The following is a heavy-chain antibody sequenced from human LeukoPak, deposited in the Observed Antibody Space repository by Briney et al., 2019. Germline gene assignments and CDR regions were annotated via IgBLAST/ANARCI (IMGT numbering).Heavy chain of an antibody. CDR1: GFAFSNYW. V-gene: IGHV3-74*01. CDR3: ARPADSSSFTPPDY. CDR2: ISSDGSST. J-gene: IGHJ4*02. D-gene: IGHD6-13*01. Sequence: GGSLRLSCAASGFAFSNYWMHWVRQAPGKGLVWVSRISSDGSSTNYADSVKGRFTISRDNAKNTLYLQMNSLRAEDTAVYYCARPADSSSFTPPDYWGQGTLVTVSS.